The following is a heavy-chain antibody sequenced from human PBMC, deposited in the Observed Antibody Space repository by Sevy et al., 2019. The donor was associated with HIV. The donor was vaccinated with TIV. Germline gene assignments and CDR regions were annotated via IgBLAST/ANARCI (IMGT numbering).Heavy chain of an antibody. CDR2: IKKNGDSYAK. V-gene: IGHV3-73*01. CDR3: TRLIYPDDAFDI. J-gene: IGHJ3*02. CDR1: GFTFSGSA. Sequence: GGSLRLSCAASGFTFSGSALHWVRQASGKGLEWIGRIKKNGDSYAKAVAASLECTFTISSDDLKHTVHLQRNSPKIEDTAVYYCTRLIYPDDAFDIWGQGTMVTVSS.